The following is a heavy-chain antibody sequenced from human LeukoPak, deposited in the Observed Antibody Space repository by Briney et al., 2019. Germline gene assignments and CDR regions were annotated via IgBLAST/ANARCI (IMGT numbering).Heavy chain of an antibody. CDR1: GGSFSGYY. D-gene: IGHD2-2*02. Sequence: SETLSLTCAVYGGSFSGYYWSWIRQPPGKGLEWIGEINHSGSTNYNPSLKSRVTISVDTSKNQFSLKLSSVTAADTAVYYCARGVAQRLRYCSSTSCYRGGTNHYYYMDVWGKGTTVTVSS. J-gene: IGHJ6*03. V-gene: IGHV4-34*01. CDR3: ARGVAQRLRYCSSTSCYRGGTNHYYYMDV. CDR2: INHSGST.